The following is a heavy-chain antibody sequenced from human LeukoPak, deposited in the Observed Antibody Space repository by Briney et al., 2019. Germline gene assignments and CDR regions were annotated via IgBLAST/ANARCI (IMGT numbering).Heavy chain of an antibody. D-gene: IGHD4-17*01. V-gene: IGHV6-1*01. CDR1: GDSVSSNRAA. Sequence: SQTLSLTCAISGDSVSSNRAAWNWLRQSPSRGLEWLGRTYYRSKWYNDYAVSVKSRITINPDTSKNQFSLQLNSLTPEDTAVYYCARERTTQPVDYFDYWGQGTLVTVSS. CDR2: TYYRSKWYN. CDR3: ARERTTQPVDYFDY. J-gene: IGHJ4*02.